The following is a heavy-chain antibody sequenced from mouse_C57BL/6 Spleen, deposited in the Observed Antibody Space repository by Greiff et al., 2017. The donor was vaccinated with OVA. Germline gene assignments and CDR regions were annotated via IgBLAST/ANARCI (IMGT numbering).Heavy chain of an antibody. D-gene: IGHD2-12*01. CDR2: IRGGGGA. CDR3: GKHNYSDSSGLDV. Sequence: QVQLQQSGPGLVAPSQSLSITCTVSGFSLTSYGVDWVRQPPGKGLEWLGVIRGGGGANYNSALMSRLSISKDNSRSQVFLKMNRMQTDAAAMYYCGKHNYSDSSGLDVWGTGTTVTVAS. CDR1: GFSLTSYG. J-gene: IGHJ1*03. V-gene: IGHV2-9*01.